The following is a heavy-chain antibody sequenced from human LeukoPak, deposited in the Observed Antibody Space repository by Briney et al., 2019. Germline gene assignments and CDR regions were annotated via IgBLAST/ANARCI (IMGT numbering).Heavy chain of an antibody. CDR1: GFTFSTYW. J-gene: IGHJ4*02. CDR3: AKDWAHGGSFDY. D-gene: IGHD3-10*01. V-gene: IGHV3-7*01. CDR2: IKQDGSEK. Sequence: PGGSLRLSCAASGFTFSTYWMTWVRQAPGKGLEWVANIKQDGSEKYFVDSVKGRFTISRDNANNSLYLQMNSLRAEDTAVYYCAKDWAHGGSFDYWGQGTLVTVSS.